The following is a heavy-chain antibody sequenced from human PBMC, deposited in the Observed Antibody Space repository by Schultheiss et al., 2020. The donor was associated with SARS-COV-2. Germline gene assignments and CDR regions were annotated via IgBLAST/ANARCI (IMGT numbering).Heavy chain of an antibody. V-gene: IGHV3-30-3*01. J-gene: IGHJ5*02. CDR3: ARTKGYCSSTSCNPNWFDP. D-gene: IGHD2-2*01. Sequence: GGSLRLSCAASGFTFSSYAMHWVRQAPGKGLEWVAVISYDGSNKYYADSVKGRFTISRDNAKNSLYLQMNSLRAEDTAVYYCARTKGYCSSTSCNPNWFDPWGQGTLVTVSS. CDR2: ISYDGSNK. CDR1: GFTFSSYA.